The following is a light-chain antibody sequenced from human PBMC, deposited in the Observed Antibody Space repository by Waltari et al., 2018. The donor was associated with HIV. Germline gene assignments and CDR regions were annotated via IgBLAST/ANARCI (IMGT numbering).Light chain of an antibody. CDR1: SGHSNYA. Sequence: QVVLTQSPSASASLGASVKLTCTLSSGHSNYAIAWHQLQPGKGPRYLMKLNSDGSHTKGDGIPDRFSGSSSGAERYLTISSLQSEDEADYYCQTWGTGIRVFGRGTKLTVL. V-gene: IGLV4-69*01. CDR2: LNSDGSH. CDR3: QTWGTGIRV. J-gene: IGLJ3*02.